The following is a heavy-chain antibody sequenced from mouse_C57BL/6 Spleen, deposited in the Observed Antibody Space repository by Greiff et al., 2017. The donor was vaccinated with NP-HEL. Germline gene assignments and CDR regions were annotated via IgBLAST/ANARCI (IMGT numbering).Heavy chain of an antibody. D-gene: IGHD2-4*01. V-gene: IGHV5-16*01. J-gene: IGHJ3*01. CDR3: ARGDYDAFAY. Sequence: DVKLVESEGGLVQPGSSMKLSCTASGFTFSDYYMAWVRQVPEKGLEWVANINYDGSSTYYLDSLKSRFIISRDNAKNILYLQMSSLKSEDTATYYCARGDYDAFAYWGQGTLVTVSA. CDR2: INYDGSST. CDR1: GFTFSDYY.